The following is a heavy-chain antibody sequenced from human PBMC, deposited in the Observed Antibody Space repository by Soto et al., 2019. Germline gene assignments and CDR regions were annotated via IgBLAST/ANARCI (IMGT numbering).Heavy chain of an antibody. CDR2: ISYDGSNK. J-gene: IGHJ4*02. Sequence: QVQLVESGGGVVQPGRSLRVSCAASGFSFSRYGMHWVRQAPGKGLEWVAVISYDGSNKYYADSVKGRFTISRDNSRNTLYLRMDSRIPENTAVYYCAKELSVLTPGYLDYWVQGALVSVSS. V-gene: IGHV3-30*18. D-gene: IGHD7-27*01. CDR1: GFSFSRYG. CDR3: AKELSVLTPGYLDY.